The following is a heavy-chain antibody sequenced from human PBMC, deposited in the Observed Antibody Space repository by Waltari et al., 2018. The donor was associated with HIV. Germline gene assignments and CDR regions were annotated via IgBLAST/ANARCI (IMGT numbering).Heavy chain of an antibody. J-gene: IGHJ6*02. CDR2: IYTSGST. D-gene: IGHD6-13*01. Sequence: QVKLQESGPGLVKPSETLSLNCSVSGGSLRSYSWSWIRPPAGKGLEWIGRIYTSGSTNDNPSLKSRVTMSVDTSKKQFSLKLSSVTAADTAVYYCARDPIAAAGRNYYGMDVWGQGTTVTVSS. CDR3: ARDPIAAAGRNYYGMDV. CDR1: GGSLRSYS. V-gene: IGHV4-4*07.